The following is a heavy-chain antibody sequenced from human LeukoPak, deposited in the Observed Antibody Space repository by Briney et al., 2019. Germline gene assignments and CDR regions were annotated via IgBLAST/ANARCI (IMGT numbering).Heavy chain of an antibody. J-gene: IGHJ3*02. V-gene: IGHV3-48*03. CDR1: GFTFSNYE. D-gene: IGHD4-17*01. Sequence: GGSLRLSCAASGFTFSNYEMNWVRQAPGKGLEWVSYIGSGGGYIYYADSVRGRFTSSRDNAKKSLFLQMNSQRVADPAVYYCARDDYGGTFDAFDIWGQGAMVTVSS. CDR3: ARDDYGGTFDAFDI. CDR2: IGSGGGYI.